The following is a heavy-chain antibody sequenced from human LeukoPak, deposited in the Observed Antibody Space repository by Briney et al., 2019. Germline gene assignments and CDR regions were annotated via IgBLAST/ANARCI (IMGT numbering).Heavy chain of an antibody. V-gene: IGHV7-4-1*02. CDR1: GYTFNTYS. D-gene: IGHD6-19*01. J-gene: IGHJ3*02. Sequence: GASVKVSCKASGYTFNTYSINWVRQAPGQGPEWVGWINAHTGNPTYAQGFTGRFVFSLDTSVSTAYLQISSLKAEDTAVYYCARARSGWASDAFDIRGQGTMVTVSS. CDR3: ARARSGWASDAFDI. CDR2: INAHTGNP.